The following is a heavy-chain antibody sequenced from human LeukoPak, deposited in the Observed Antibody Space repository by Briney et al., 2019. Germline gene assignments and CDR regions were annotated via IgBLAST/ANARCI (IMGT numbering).Heavy chain of an antibody. J-gene: IGHJ4*02. CDR3: AKARAVGFFRDIDY. V-gene: IGHV3-23*01. Sequence: PGGSLRLSCAASGFTFSSYAMSWVRQAPGAGLEWVSRISDSGSRTYYPDSAKGRFTISRDNSKNMLYLEMNSLRVEDTAVYYCAKARAVGFFRDIDYWGQGTLATVSS. CDR1: GFTFSSYA. CDR2: ISDSGSRT. D-gene: IGHD5-24*01.